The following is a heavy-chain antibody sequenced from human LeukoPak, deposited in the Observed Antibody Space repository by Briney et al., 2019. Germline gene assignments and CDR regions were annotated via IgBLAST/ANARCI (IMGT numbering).Heavy chain of an antibody. CDR1: GFTFVDYG. CDR2: INYNGAIT. Sequence: GGSLRLSCATSGFTFVDYGLSWVRRAPGKGLEWLCAINYNGAITDYADSVKGRFTISRDNDKTSLYLRMDSLRAEDTALYYCARDRLGPSFSVSHFDLWGQGTLVTVSS. CDR3: ARDRLGPSFSVSHFDL. V-gene: IGHV3-20*04. D-gene: IGHD3-3*02. J-gene: IGHJ4*02.